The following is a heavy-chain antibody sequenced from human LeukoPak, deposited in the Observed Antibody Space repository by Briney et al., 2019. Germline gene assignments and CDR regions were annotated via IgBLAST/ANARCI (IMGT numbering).Heavy chain of an antibody. V-gene: IGHV3-23*01. Sequence: PGGSLRLSCAASGFTFSSYAMSWVRQAPGKGLEWVSGISGSDGSTYYADSVKGRFTISRDNSKNTLYLQMNSLRAEDTAVYYCARDGLGYCSSTSCYEGYYYYMDVWGKGTTVTVSS. CDR1: GFTFSSYA. D-gene: IGHD2-2*01. J-gene: IGHJ6*03. CDR2: ISGSDGST. CDR3: ARDGLGYCSSTSCYEGYYYYMDV.